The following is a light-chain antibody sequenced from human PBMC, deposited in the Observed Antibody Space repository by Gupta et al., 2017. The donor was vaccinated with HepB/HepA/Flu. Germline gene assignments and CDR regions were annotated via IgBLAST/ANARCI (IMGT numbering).Light chain of an antibody. CDR3: QVWDSSNDSAV. V-gene: IGLV3-21*04. J-gene: IGLJ2*01. CDR1: NIGTKG. CDR2: NDS. Sequence: SYVVTQPPSVSVAPGKTASITCGGNNIGTKGVHWYQQKPGQAPVIVIYNDSDRPSGIPERFSGSNSGSTATLTISRVEAGDEAEYYCQVWDSSNDSAVFGGGTKLTVL.